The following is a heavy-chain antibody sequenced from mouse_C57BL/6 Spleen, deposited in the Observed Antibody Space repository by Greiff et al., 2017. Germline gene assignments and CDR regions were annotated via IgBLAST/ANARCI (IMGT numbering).Heavy chain of an antibody. CDR2: IDPSDSYT. CDR3: ARRYYGSSDYAMDY. J-gene: IGHJ4*01. CDR1: GYTFTSYW. Sequence: VQLQQPGAELVMPGASVKLSCKASGYTFTSYWMHWVKQRPGQGLEWIGEIDPSDSYTNYNQKFKGKSTLTVDKSSSTAYMQLSSLTSEDSAVDYCARRYYGSSDYAMDYWGQGTSVTVSS. D-gene: IGHD1-1*01. V-gene: IGHV1-69*01.